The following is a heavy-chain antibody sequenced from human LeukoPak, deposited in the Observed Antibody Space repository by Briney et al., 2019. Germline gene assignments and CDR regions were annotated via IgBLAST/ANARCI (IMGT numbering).Heavy chain of an antibody. CDR2: ISAYNGNT. J-gene: IGHJ6*02. D-gene: IGHD2-21*01. CDR1: GYTFTSYG. V-gene: IGHV1-18*01. CDR3: ASTLSGENYYYYGMDV. Sequence: ASVKVSCKASGYTFTSYGISWVRQAPGQGLEWMGWISAYNGNTNYAQKPQGRVTMTTDTSTSTAYMELRSLRSDDTAVYYCASTLSGENYYYYGMDVWGQGTTVTVSS.